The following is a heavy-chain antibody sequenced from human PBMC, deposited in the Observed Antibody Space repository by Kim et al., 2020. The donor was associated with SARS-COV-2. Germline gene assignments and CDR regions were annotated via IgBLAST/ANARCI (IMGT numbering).Heavy chain of an antibody. CDR2: T. CDR3: ARDPRPNAFDI. V-gene: IGHV4-31*02. Sequence: TYYHPSLKSRVTISVDTSKNQFSLKLSSVTAADTAVYYCARDPRPNAFDIWGQGTMVTVSS. J-gene: IGHJ3*02.